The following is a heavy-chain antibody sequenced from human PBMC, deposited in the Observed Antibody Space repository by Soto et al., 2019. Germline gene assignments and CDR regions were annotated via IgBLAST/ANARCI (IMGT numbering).Heavy chain of an antibody. J-gene: IGHJ6*02. V-gene: IGHV3-33*01. CDR1: GFTFSSYG. CDR2: IWYDGSNK. CDR3: AREVSGWYYYYGMDV. Sequence: GSLRLSCAASGFTFSSYGMHWVRQAPGKGLEWVAVIWYDGSNKYYADSVKGRFTISRDNSKNTLYLQMNSLRAEDTAVYYCAREVSGWYYYYGMDVWGQGTTVTVSS. D-gene: IGHD6-19*01.